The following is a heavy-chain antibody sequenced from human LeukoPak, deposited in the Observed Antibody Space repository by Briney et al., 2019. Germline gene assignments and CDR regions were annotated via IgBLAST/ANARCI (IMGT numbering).Heavy chain of an antibody. D-gene: IGHD4-17*01. CDR3: ARERAANYGDYQGYFDY. CDR1: GGSISSGGYY. J-gene: IGHJ4*02. Sequence: PSETLSLTCTVSGGSISSGGYYWSWMRQHQGKGLEWIGYIYYSGSTYYNPSLKSRVTISVDTSKNQFSLKLSSVTAADTAVYYCARERAANYGDYQGYFDYWGQGTLVTVSS. CDR2: IYYSGST. V-gene: IGHV4-31*03.